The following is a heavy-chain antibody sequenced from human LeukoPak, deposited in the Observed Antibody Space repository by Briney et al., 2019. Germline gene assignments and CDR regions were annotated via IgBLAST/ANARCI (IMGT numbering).Heavy chain of an antibody. V-gene: IGHV4-4*02. CDR3: ATGRKPSSSWYGGGYGAFDI. CDR2: IYHSGST. J-gene: IGHJ3*02. Sequence: SGTLSLTCAVSGGCIKSNNWWSWVRQPPGKGLEWIGEIYHSGSTNYNPSLESRVTVSVDKSKNQFSLDLSSVTAADTAVYYCATGRKPSSSWYGGGYGAFDIWGQGTMVTVSS. CDR1: GGCIKSNNW. D-gene: IGHD6-13*01.